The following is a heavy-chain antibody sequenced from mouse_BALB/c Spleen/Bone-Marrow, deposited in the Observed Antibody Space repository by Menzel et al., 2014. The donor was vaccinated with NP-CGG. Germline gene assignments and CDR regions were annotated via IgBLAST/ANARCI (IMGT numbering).Heavy chain of an antibody. J-gene: IGHJ2*01. V-gene: IGHV1-14*01. CDR3: AKGGNYRYDFDY. D-gene: IGHD2-14*01. CDR2: INPYNDGT. CDR1: GYTFTSYV. Sequence: VQLKQSGPELVKPGASVKMFCKASGYTFTSYVMHWVKQKPGQGLEWIGYINPYNDGTKYNEKFKGKATLTSDKSSSTAYMELSSLTSEDSAAYYCAKGGNYRYDFDYWGQGTTLTVSS.